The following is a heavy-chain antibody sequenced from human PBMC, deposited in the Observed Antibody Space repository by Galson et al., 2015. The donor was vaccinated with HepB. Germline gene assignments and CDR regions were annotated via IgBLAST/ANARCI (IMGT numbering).Heavy chain of an antibody. CDR2: IYYSGST. Sequence: CTVSGGSIRSYYWSWIRQPPGKGLEWIGYIYYSGSTNYNPSLKSRVTISADTSKNQFSLKLSSVTAADTAVYYCARLRVRGSYWYFDLWGRGTLVTVSS. CDR1: GGSIRSYY. J-gene: IGHJ2*01. D-gene: IGHD3-10*01. V-gene: IGHV4-59*08. CDR3: ARLRVRGSYWYFDL.